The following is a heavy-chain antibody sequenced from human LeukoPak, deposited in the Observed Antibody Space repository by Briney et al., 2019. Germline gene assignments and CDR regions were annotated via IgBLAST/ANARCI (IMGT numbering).Heavy chain of an antibody. Sequence: GGSLRLSCAASGFTFSSYAMSWVRQAPGKGLEWVSAISVSGGSTHYADSVKGRFTISRDNSKNTLYLQMNSLRAEDTAVYYCAKEPIAVAGNYYFDYWGQGTLVSVSS. J-gene: IGHJ4*02. CDR2: ISVSGGST. V-gene: IGHV3-23*01. CDR3: AKEPIAVAGNYYFDY. CDR1: GFTFSSYA. D-gene: IGHD6-19*01.